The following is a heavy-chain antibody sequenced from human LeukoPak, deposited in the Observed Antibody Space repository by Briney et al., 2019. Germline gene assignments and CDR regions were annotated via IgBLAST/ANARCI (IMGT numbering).Heavy chain of an antibody. V-gene: IGHV3-74*01. J-gene: IGHJ4*02. CDR1: GFTFRDYW. CDR3: ARDMNWLPFDY. CDR2: IKSDGSDI. D-gene: IGHD3-9*01. Sequence: PGGSLRLSCSASGFTFRDYWMHWIRQAPGKGLEWVSRIKSDGSDINYADYARGRFTISRDNANHTLYLQMNSLSAEDTAVYYCARDMNWLPFDYWGQGTLVTVSS.